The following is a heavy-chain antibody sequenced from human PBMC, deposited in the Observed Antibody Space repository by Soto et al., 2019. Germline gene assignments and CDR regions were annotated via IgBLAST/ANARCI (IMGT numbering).Heavy chain of an antibody. Sequence: SVKVSCKASGGTFSSYAISWVRQAPGQGLEWMGGIIPIFGTANYAQKFQGRVTITADKSTSTAYMELSSMRSEDTAVYYCARDRYYDSSGYYAYYYYGMDVWGQGNKVTVS. CDR1: GGTFSSYA. D-gene: IGHD3-22*01. V-gene: IGHV1-69*06. CDR3: ARDRYYDSSGYYAYYYYGMDV. CDR2: IIPIFGTA. J-gene: IGHJ6*02.